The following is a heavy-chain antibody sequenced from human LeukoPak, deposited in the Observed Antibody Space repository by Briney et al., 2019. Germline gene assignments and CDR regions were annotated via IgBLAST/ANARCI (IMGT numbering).Heavy chain of an antibody. D-gene: IGHD3-22*01. CDR1: GVSISSSSYY. CDR3: ASEAYYYDSSGYYKY. Sequence: SETLSLTCTVSGVSISSSSYYWGWVRQPPGKGLEWIGSIYNTGSTYYNPSLKSRVTISVDTSKNQFSLKLSSVTAADTAVYYCASEAYYYDSSGYYKYWGQGTLVTVSS. J-gene: IGHJ4*02. CDR2: IYNTGST. V-gene: IGHV4-39*07.